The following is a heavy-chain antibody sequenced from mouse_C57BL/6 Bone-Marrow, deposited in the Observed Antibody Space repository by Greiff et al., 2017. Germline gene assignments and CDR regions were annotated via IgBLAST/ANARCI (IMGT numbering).Heavy chain of an antibody. Sequence: QVQLQQSGAELVRPGASVKLSCKASGYTFTDYYINWVKQRPGQGLEWIARLYPGSGNTYYNEKFKGKATLTAEKSSSTAYMQLSSLTSEDSAVYFCAREEDDGYYVPFAYWGKGTLVTVSA. V-gene: IGHV1-76*01. CDR3: AREEDDGYYVPFAY. CDR2: LYPGSGNT. CDR1: GYTFTDYY. D-gene: IGHD2-3*01. J-gene: IGHJ3*01.